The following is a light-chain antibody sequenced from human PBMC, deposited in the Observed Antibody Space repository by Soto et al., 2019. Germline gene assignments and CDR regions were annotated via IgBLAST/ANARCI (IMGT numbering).Light chain of an antibody. CDR1: QTVSSY. J-gene: IGKJ5*01. CDR3: QQRSTSIT. CDR2: DTS. V-gene: IGKV3-11*01. Sequence: IVLTQSPATLSLWPGETAILSCRASQTVSSYLSWYQHKPGQAPRLLIYDTSKRAPGIPARFSDSGSGTDFTHTISSLAPEDFAVYYCQQRSTSITFGQGTRLEIE.